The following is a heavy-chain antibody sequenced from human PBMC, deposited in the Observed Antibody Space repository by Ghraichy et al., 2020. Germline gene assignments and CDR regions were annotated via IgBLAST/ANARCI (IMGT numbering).Heavy chain of an antibody. D-gene: IGHD3-22*01. Sequence: GGSLRLSCAASGFTFSSYSMNWVRQAPGKGLEWVSYISSSSSTIYYADSVKGRFTISRDNAKNSLYLQMNSLRAEDTAVYYCARDHYDSSGYNPWWGQGTLVTVSS. J-gene: IGHJ4*02. V-gene: IGHV3-48*01. CDR2: ISSSSSTI. CDR1: GFTFSSYS. CDR3: ARDHYDSSGYNPW.